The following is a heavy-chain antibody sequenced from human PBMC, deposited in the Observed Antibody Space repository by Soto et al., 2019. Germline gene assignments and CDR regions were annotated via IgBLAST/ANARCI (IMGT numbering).Heavy chain of an antibody. CDR2: ILPGDSET. CDR1: GYSFTGYW. J-gene: IGHJ4*02. Sequence: PGESLKISCKGSGYSFTGYWIGWVRQMPGKGLEWMGMILPGDSETRYSPSFQGQVTFSVDKSISTAYLQWSSPKASDTAMYYCARRDYTGTNSDYFHYWGQGTLVTVSS. D-gene: IGHD1-26*01. V-gene: IGHV5-51*01. CDR3: ARRDYTGTNSDYFHY.